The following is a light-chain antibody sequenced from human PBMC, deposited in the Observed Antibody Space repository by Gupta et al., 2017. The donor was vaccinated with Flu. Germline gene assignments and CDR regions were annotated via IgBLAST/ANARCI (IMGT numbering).Light chain of an antibody. CDR1: SSNIGAGYD. J-gene: IGLJ1*01. V-gene: IGLV1-40*01. CDR3: QSYDNSLSGFV. CDR2: GNG. Sequence: QSVLTQPPSVSGAPGQRVTIYCAGSSSNIGAGYDVHWYQQRPGTAPKLLIFGNGHRPSGVPARFSGSKSGTSASLAITGLQAEDEADYYCQSYDNSLSGFVFASGTKVIVL.